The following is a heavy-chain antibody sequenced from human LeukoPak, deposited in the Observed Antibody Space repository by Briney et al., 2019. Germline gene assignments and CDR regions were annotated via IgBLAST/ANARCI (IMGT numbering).Heavy chain of an antibody. CDR1: GFTFNTYA. V-gene: IGHV3-23*01. D-gene: IGHD4-11*01. Sequence: GGSLRLSCAPSGFTFNTYAMSWVRQAPGKGLEWVSAIGGGGSIFYADSVKGRFTISRDNSKSTLYLQMNSLRAGDTAVYYCAKEKSNTWPDSFDMWGQGTMVTVSS. CDR3: AKEKSNTWPDSFDM. CDR2: IGGGGSI. J-gene: IGHJ3*02.